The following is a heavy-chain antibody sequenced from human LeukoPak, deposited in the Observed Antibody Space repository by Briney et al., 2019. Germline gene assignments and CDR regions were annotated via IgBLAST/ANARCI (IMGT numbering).Heavy chain of an antibody. J-gene: IGHJ6*02. Sequence: ASVKVSCKASGGTFSSYAISWVRQAPGQGLEWMGRIIPILGIANYAQKFQGRVTITADKSTSTAYMELSSLRSEDTAVYYCARTHSSSWQSTDYYYYGMDVWGQGTTVTVSS. V-gene: IGHV1-69*04. CDR3: ARTHSSSWQSTDYYYYGMDV. CDR1: GGTFSSYA. D-gene: IGHD6-13*01. CDR2: IIPILGIA.